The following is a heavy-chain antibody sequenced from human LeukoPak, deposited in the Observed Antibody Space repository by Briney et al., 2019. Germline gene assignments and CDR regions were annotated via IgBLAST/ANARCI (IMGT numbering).Heavy chain of an antibody. D-gene: IGHD3-16*01. Sequence: PGGSLRLSCAASGLTFSGSAMHSVRQASGKGLEWLGHIRSKANNYATAYAASVKGRFTISRDDSKNTAYLQVNGLKIEDTAVYYCARHGLAFDYWGQGTLVT. J-gene: IGHJ4*02. CDR3: ARHGLAFDY. CDR1: GLTFSGSA. CDR2: IRSKANNYAT. V-gene: IGHV3-73*01.